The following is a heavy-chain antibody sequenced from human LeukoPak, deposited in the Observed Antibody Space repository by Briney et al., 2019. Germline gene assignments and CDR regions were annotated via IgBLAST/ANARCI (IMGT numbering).Heavy chain of an antibody. V-gene: IGHV4-4*07. CDR3: ARLKFYDSTGYSPAHYMDV. CDR2: LYPGGST. Sequence: SETLSLTCTVSGGPIYSYYWSWIRQTAGKGLEWIGRLYPGGSTNYNPSLKSRVTMSVDTSKNQFALKLSAVPAADTAVYYCARLKFYDSTGYSPAHYMDVWGKGTTVTVSS. J-gene: IGHJ6*03. D-gene: IGHD3-22*01. CDR1: GGPIYSYY.